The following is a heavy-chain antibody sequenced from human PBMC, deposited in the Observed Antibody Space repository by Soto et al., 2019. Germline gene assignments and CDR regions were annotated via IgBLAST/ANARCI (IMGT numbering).Heavy chain of an antibody. V-gene: IGHV3-74*01. Sequence: GGSLRLSCAASGFTFSSYWMHWVRQAPGKGLVWVSRINSDGISTSYADSVKGRFTISRDNTKNTLFLQMNSLRAEDTAVYYCARVRNDFWSGYYDYYYYGMDVWGQGTTVTVSS. D-gene: IGHD3-3*01. J-gene: IGHJ6*02. CDR1: GFTFSSYW. CDR2: INSDGIST. CDR3: ARVRNDFWSGYYDYYYYGMDV.